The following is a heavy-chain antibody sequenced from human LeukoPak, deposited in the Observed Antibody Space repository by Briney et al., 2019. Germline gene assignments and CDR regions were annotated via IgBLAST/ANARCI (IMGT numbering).Heavy chain of an antibody. Sequence: GGSLRLSCAASGFTFSSYWMSWVRQAPGKGLEWVANIKQDGSEKYYVDSVKGRFTISRDNAKNSLYLQMNSLRAEDTAVYYCARCNLYYDFWSGSTRNFDYWGQGTLVTVSS. J-gene: IGHJ4*02. CDR1: GFTFSSYW. V-gene: IGHV3-7*01. CDR2: IKQDGSEK. D-gene: IGHD3-3*01. CDR3: ARCNLYYDFWSGSTRNFDY.